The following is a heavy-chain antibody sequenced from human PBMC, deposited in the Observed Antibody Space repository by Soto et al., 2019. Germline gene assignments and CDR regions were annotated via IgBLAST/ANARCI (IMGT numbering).Heavy chain of an antibody. D-gene: IGHD2-2*01. CDR2: INSDGSRT. J-gene: IGHJ6*02. CDR3: ARDLSSCSSARCYSYYYGMDV. CDR1: GFNFSRYW. Sequence: HPGGSLRLSCTASGFNFSRYWTHWVRQDPGRGLVWVSHINSDGSRTSYADSVKGRFTISRDNAKNTLYLQMNSLRAEDTAVYYCARDLSSCSSARCYSYYYGMDVWGQGTSVTVSS. V-gene: IGHV3-74*01.